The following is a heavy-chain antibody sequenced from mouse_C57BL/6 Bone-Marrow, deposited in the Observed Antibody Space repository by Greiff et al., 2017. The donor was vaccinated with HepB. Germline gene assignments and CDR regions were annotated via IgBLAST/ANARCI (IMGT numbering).Heavy chain of an antibody. CDR1: GYTFTDYE. Sequence: VQLQQSGAELVRPGASVTLSCKASGYTFTDYEMHWVKQTPVHGLEWIGAIDPETGGTAYNQKFKGKAILTADKSSSTAYMELRSLTSEDSAVYYCTRPNFQYYCDYWGQGTTLTVSS. D-gene: IGHD4-1*02. CDR3: TRPNFQYYCDY. CDR2: IDPETGGT. V-gene: IGHV1-15*01. J-gene: IGHJ2*01.